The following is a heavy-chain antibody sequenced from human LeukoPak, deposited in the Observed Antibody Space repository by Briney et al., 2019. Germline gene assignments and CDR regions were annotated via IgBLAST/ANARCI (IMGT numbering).Heavy chain of an antibody. Sequence: PSETLSLTCTVSGVSISSYYWSWIRQPPGKGLEWIGYIYYSGSTNYNPSLKSRLIISVDTSKNQFSLKLSSVTAAATAVYSCARAPAATPGSGGWYSYYFDYWGQGTLVTVSS. V-gene: IGHV4-59*01. D-gene: IGHD6-19*01. CDR1: GVSISSYY. CDR3: ARAPAATPGSGGWYSYYFDY. CDR2: IYYSGST. J-gene: IGHJ4*02.